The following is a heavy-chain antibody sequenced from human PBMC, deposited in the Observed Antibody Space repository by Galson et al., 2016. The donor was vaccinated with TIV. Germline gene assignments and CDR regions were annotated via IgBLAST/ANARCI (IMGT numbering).Heavy chain of an antibody. J-gene: IGHJ6*03. CDR2: ISWDGSNT. V-gene: IGHV3-30-3*01. D-gene: IGHD3/OR15-3a*01. CDR1: GFTLSTYS. CDR3: VRGEDWGRYFYFYMDV. Sequence: SLRLSCAASGFTLSTYSMNWVRQPPGKGLEWVALISWDGSNTYYAESAKGRFTISRDNSNNTLDLEMNDLRADDTAVYYCVRGEDWGRYFYFYMDVWGKGTAVTVSS.